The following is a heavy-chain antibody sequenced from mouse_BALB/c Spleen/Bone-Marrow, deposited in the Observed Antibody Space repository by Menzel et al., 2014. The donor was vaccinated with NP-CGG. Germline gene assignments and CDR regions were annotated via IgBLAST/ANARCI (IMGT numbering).Heavy chain of an antibody. CDR1: GYTFTDHA. Sequence: VQLQQSGAKLVRPGVSAKISCKGSGYTFTDHAMHWVKRSHAKSLEWIGLISGYYGDAIYNQKFKGKATMAVDKSSSTAYMELARLTSEDSAIYYCARSGKVRNAMDYRGQGTSVTVSS. V-gene: IGHV1S137*01. CDR3: ARSGKVRNAMDY. D-gene: IGHD2-14*01. CDR2: ISGYYGDA. J-gene: IGHJ4*01.